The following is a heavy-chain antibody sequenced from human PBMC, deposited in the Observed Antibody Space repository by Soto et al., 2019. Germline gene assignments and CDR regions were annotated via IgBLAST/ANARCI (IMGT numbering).Heavy chain of an antibody. Sequence: ASVKVSCKASGYTFTSYDINWVRQATGQGLEWMGWMNPNSGNTGYAQKFQGRVTMTRNTSISTAYMELSSLRSEDTAVYYCASVGGSGDPFDYWGQGTLVTVSS. CDR2: MNPNSGNT. D-gene: IGHD7-27*01. V-gene: IGHV1-8*01. CDR1: GYTFTSYD. J-gene: IGHJ4*02. CDR3: ASVGGSGDPFDY.